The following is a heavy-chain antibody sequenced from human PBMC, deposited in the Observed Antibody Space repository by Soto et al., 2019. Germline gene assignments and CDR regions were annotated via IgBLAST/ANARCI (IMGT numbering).Heavy chain of an antibody. J-gene: IGHJ3*02. CDR2: INAGNGNT. CDR3: AREGCTNGVCYDNAFDI. CDR1: GYTFTTYA. V-gene: IGHV1-3*01. Sequence: QVPLVQSGAEVRKPGASVKVSCKASGYTFTTYAIHWMRQAPGQRLEWMAWINAGNGNTKYSQRFQGRVTVTRDTSASTVYMELSSLRSEDTAVYYCAREGCTNGVCYDNAFDIWGHGTMVTVSS. D-gene: IGHD2-8*01.